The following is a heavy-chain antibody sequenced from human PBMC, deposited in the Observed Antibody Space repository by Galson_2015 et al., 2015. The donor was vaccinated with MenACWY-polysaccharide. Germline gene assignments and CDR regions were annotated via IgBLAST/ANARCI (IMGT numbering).Heavy chain of an antibody. J-gene: IGHJ4*02. V-gene: IGHV3-7*01. CDR1: GFSFSNYW. Sequence: SLRLSCAASGFSFSNYWMGWVRQAPGKGLEWVANIKQDGSEKYYVDSVKGRFSISRDNAKNSLYLRMNSLRADDTAVYYCARGFSYGSDYFDFWGQGTLVTISS. CDR3: ARGFSYGSDYFDF. CDR2: IKQDGSEK. D-gene: IGHD3-10*01.